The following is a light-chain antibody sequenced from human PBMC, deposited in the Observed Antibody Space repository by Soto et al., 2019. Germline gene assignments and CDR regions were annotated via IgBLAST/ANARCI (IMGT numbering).Light chain of an antibody. CDR3: SSYASSSSVVFGGSVV. V-gene: IGLV2-14*01. CDR2: EVN. CDR1: SSDVGGYNY. J-gene: IGLJ2*01. Sequence: QSALTQPASVSGSPGQSITISCTGSSSDVGGYNYVSWYQHHPGKAPKLMIYEVNNRPSGVSNRFSGSKSGNTASLTISGLQAEDEVDYYCSSYASSSSVVFGGSVVFGGGTKVTVL.